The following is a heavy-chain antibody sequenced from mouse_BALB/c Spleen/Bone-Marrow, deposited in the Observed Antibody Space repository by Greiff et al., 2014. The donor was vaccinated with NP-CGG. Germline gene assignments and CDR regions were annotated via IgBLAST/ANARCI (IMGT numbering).Heavy chain of an antibody. D-gene: IGHD1-1*01. CDR3: ASYFYGYYFDY. CDR1: GFNVKDTY. J-gene: IGHJ2*01. V-gene: IGHV14-3*02. Sequence: VQLKQSGAELVKPGASVKLSCTASGFNVKDTYIHWVKQRPEQGLEWIGRIDPANGNTKYDPKFQGKATITADTSSNTAYLQLSSLTSEDTAVYYCASYFYGYYFDYWGQGTTLTVSS. CDR2: IDPANGNT.